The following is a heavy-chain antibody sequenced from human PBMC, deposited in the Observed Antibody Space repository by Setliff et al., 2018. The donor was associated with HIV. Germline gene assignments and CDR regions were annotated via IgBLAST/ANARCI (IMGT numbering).Heavy chain of an antibody. CDR2: VYFSGST. Sequence: SEILSLTCSVSGASITSGIYYWAWIRQPAGKGLEFIGRVYFSGSTNYNPSLKSRVTISLDTSKNRFSLNLRSVTAADTAAYYCARGFGSLDPWGKGTLVTVSS. D-gene: IGHD1-26*01. J-gene: IGHJ5*02. V-gene: IGHV4-61*02. CDR3: ARGFGSLDP. CDR1: GASITSGIYY.